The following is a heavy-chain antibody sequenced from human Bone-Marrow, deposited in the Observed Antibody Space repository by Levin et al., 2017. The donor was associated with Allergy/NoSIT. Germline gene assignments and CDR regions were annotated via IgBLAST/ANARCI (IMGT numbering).Heavy chain of an antibody. CDR2: IIPKFAIA. CDR3: ARGLGERGYFDY. CDR1: GGTFSNYA. Sequence: KISCKASGGTFSNYAINWVRQAPGQGLEWMGGIIPKFAIANYAQKFQGRVTITADESTTTAYMELSSLRSEDTAVYYCARGLGERGYFDYWGQGTLVTVSS. J-gene: IGHJ4*02. D-gene: IGHD2-21*01. V-gene: IGHV1-69*01.